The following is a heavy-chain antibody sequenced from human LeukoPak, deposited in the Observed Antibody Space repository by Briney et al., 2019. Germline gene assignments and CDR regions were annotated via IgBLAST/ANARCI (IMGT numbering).Heavy chain of an antibody. CDR1: GFTFGSYW. J-gene: IGHJ4*02. D-gene: IGHD5-12*01. CDR2: INSDGSSI. V-gene: IGHV3-74*03. CDR3: AREGRVSGYDFDC. Sequence: GGSLRLSCAASGFTFGSYWMHWVRQAPGKGLAWVSRINSDGSSITYADSVKGRFTFSRDNAKNTLYLQMNSLRVEDTAVYYCAREGRVSGYDFDCWGQGTLVTVSS.